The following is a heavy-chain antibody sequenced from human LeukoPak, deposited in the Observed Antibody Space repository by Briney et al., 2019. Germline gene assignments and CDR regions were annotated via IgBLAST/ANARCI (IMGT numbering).Heavy chain of an antibody. CDR3: ARGRGWTPPWIDY. CDR1: GGSFCGYY. D-gene: IGHD3/OR15-3a*01. Sequence: SETLSLTCAVYGGSFCGYYWSWIRQPPGKGLEWIGEINHSGSTNYNPSLKSRVTISVDTSKNQFSLKLSSVTAADTAVYYCARGRGWTPPWIDYWGQGTLVTVSS. J-gene: IGHJ4*02. CDR2: INHSGST. V-gene: IGHV4-34*01.